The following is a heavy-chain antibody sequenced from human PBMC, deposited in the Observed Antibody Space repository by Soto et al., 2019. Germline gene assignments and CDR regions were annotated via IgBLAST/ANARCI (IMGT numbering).Heavy chain of an antibody. CDR2: IIPIFGTA. Sequence: GASVKVSCKASGGTFSIYAISWVVRSPLQGLEWMGGIIPIFGTANYAQKFQGRVTITADESTSTAYMELSSLRSEDTAVYYCAVGYCSSTSCYTGQDYWGQGTLVTVSS. J-gene: IGHJ4*02. D-gene: IGHD2-2*02. V-gene: IGHV1-69*13. CDR1: GGTFSIYA. CDR3: AVGYCSSTSCYTGQDY.